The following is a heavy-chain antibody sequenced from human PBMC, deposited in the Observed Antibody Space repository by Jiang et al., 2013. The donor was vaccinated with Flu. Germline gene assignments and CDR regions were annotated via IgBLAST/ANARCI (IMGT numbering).Heavy chain of an antibody. CDR1: GFTFDDYA. D-gene: IGHD6-13*01. Sequence: QLVESGGGLVQPGRSLRLSCAASGFTFDDYAMHWVRQAPGKGLEWVSGITWNSGSIAYADSLKGRFTISRDNAKNSLFLQMNSLRAEDTALYYCARAYRGGSSWHNWFDPWGQGTLVTVSS. V-gene: IGHV3-9*01. CDR3: ARAYRGGSSWHNWFDP. CDR2: ITWNSGSI. J-gene: IGHJ5*02.